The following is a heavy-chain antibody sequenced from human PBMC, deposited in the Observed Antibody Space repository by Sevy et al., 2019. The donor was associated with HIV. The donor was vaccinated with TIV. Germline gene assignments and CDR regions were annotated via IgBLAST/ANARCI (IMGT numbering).Heavy chain of an antibody. J-gene: IGHJ6*02. Sequence: GGSLRLSCAASGFTFSSYSMNWVRQAPGKGLEWVSSISSSRSDIYYADSVKGGFTISRDNAKNSLYLQMNSLRAEDTAVYYCGGGGSTSCYCDYYYYGMDVWGQGTTVTVSS. D-gene: IGHD2-2*01. CDR3: GGGGSTSCYCDYYYYGMDV. CDR2: ISSSRSDI. V-gene: IGHV3-21*01. CDR1: GFTFSSYS.